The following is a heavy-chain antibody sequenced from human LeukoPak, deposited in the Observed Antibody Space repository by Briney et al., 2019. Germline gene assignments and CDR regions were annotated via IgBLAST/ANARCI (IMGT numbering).Heavy chain of an antibody. Sequence: GGCLRLSCAASGFTFSSYSMNWVRQAPGQGLEWVSYISGSSSSMFYTDSVRGRFTISRDNAKNSLYLQMNSLRDEDTAVYYCARGGSGTYLNYFDYWGQGTLVTVSS. V-gene: IGHV3-48*02. CDR3: ARGGSGTYLNYFDY. CDR1: GFTFSSYS. J-gene: IGHJ4*02. CDR2: ISGSSSSM. D-gene: IGHD3-10*01.